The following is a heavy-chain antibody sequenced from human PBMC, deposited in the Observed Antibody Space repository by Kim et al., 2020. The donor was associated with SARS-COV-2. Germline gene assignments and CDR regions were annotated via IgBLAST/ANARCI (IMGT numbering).Heavy chain of an antibody. J-gene: IGHJ4*02. Sequence: GGSLRLSCAASGFTFSNAWMSWVRQAPGKGLEWVGRIKSKTDGGTTDYAAPVKGRFTISRDDSKNTLYLQMNSLKTEDTAVYYCTTDVEHNDYGDYELDYWGQGTLVTVSS. V-gene: IGHV3-15*01. CDR3: TTDVEHNDYGDYELDY. CDR1: GFTFSNAW. D-gene: IGHD4-17*01. CDR2: IKSKTDGGTT.